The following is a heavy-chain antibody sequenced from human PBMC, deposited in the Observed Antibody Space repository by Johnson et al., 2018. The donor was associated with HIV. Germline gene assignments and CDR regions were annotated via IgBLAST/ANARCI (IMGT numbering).Heavy chain of an antibody. CDR2: MWYDGSNK. V-gene: IGHV3-33*06. D-gene: IGHD6-13*01. CDR3: AKCIWGSSLIDAFDF. Sequence: QVQLVESGGGVVQPGRSLRLSCTASGFPFSSYGMHWVRQAPGRGLEWVAVMWYDGSNKYYADSVKGRFTISRDNSKNTLYLQMNSLRAEDTAVYYCAKCIWGSSLIDAFDFWGQGTVVT. J-gene: IGHJ3*01. CDR1: GFPFSSYG.